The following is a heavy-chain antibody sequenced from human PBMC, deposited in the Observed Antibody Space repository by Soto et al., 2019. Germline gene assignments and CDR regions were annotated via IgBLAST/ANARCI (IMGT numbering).Heavy chain of an antibody. Sequence: EVQLLDSGGGLVQPGGSLRLSCAASGFTFSSSAMSWVRQAPGKGLEWVSAVSGSGGTTYYADSVRGRVTISRDNSKNTLYLQMNRLRAEDTAIYFCARCTVDTIVTSGWCHYLDPWGQGTLVTVSS. V-gene: IGHV3-23*01. D-gene: IGHD6-19*01. J-gene: IGHJ5*02. CDR1: GFTFSSSA. CDR3: ARCTVDTIVTSGWCHYLDP. CDR2: VSGSGGTT.